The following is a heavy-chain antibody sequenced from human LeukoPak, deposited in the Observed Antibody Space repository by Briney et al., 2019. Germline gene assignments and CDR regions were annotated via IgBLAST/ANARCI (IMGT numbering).Heavy chain of an antibody. Sequence: GGSLRLSCAASGFTFSSFAMIWVRQAPGKGLEWVSPISGSGGSTYYADSVKGRFTISTDNSKNTLYLQMNSLRAEDTAVYYCAKSRGFTVTPLLYYFDYWGQGTLVTVSS. J-gene: IGHJ4*02. CDR2: ISGSGGST. V-gene: IGHV3-23*01. D-gene: IGHD4-17*01. CDR1: GFTFSSFA. CDR3: AKSRGFTVTPLLYYFDY.